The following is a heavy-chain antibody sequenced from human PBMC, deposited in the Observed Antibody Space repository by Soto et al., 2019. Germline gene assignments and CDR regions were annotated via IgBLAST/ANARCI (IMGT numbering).Heavy chain of an antibody. CDR2: INAGNGNT. CDR1: GYTFTSYA. V-gene: IGHV1-3*01. D-gene: IGHD2-15*01. J-gene: IGHJ4*02. CDR3: ARDRSCSGGSCPRNFFDY. Sequence: ASVKVSCKASGYTFTSYAMHWVRQAPGQRLEWMGWINAGNGNTKYSQKFQGRVTITRDTSARTAYMELSSLRSEDTAVYYCARDRSCSGGSCPRNFFDYWGQGTLVTVSS.